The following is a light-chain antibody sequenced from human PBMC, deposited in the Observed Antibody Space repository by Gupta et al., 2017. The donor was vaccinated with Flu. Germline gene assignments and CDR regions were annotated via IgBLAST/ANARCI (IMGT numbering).Light chain of an antibody. J-gene: IGLJ2*01. V-gene: IGLV1-36*01. CDR2: CLN. Sequence: TVSISCSGTNSNIGNNVHNWYHQIHGVEPKSVMDCLNRRPPGVFDRVSCYRSGTYSSPVIGSLQSEDEGDDYCGVWDDSINGWIFGGGTQLTVL. CDR3: GVWDDSINGWI. CDR1: NSNIGNNV.